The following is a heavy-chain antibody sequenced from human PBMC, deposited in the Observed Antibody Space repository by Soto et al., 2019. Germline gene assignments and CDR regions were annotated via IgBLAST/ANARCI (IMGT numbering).Heavy chain of an antibody. CDR3: AKVLRYYYDSSGYYSAY. J-gene: IGHJ4*02. CDR1: GFTFSSYA. V-gene: IGHV3-23*01. CDR2: ISGSGGST. Sequence: GSLRLSCAASGFTFSSYAMSWVRQAPGKGLEWVSAISGSGGSTYYADSVKGRFTIPRDNSKNTLYLQMNSLRAEDTAVYYCAKVLRYYYDSSGYYSAYWGQGTLVTVSS. D-gene: IGHD3-22*01.